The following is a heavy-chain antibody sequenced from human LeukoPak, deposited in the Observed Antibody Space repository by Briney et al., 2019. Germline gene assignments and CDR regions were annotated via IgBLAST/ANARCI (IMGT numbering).Heavy chain of an antibody. CDR3: VRRAKGNSYFDS. CDR2: TFYASKWNG. D-gene: IGHD4-23*01. Sequence: SQTLSLTCTISGDNVSSASSSWHWTSQSPSRGLEWLGRTFYASKWNGDSAPSVRSRIAITPDKSKHQLNLQLNSVTGDDTALYYCVRRAKGNSYFDSWGQGTLVVVSS. V-gene: IGHV6-1*01. CDR1: GDNVSSASSS. J-gene: IGHJ5*01.